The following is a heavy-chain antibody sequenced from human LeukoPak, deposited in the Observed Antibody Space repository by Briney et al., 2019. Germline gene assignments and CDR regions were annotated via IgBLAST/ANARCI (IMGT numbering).Heavy chain of an antibody. J-gene: IGHJ4*02. Sequence: SETLSLTCAVYGGSFSGYYWSWIRQPPGKGLEWIGEINHSGSTNYNPSLKSRVTISVDTSKNQFSLRLSSVTAADTAVYYCARKGTVGRDFDSWGQGTLVTVSS. V-gene: IGHV4-34*01. D-gene: IGHD1-7*01. CDR1: GGSFSGYY. CDR2: INHSGST. CDR3: ARKGTVGRDFDS.